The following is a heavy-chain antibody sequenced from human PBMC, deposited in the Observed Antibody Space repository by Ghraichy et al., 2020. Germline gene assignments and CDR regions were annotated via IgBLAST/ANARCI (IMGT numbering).Heavy chain of an antibody. Sequence: SETLSLTCTVSGGSISSYYWSWIRQPPGKGLEWIGYIYYSGSTNYNPSLKSRVTISVDTSKNQFSLKLSSVTAADTAVYYCAAMYSSGWLLSQHNPNWFDPWGQGTLVTVSS. D-gene: IGHD6-19*01. J-gene: IGHJ5*02. CDR1: GGSISSYY. CDR2: IYYSGST. V-gene: IGHV4-59*08. CDR3: AAMYSSGWLLSQHNPNWFDP.